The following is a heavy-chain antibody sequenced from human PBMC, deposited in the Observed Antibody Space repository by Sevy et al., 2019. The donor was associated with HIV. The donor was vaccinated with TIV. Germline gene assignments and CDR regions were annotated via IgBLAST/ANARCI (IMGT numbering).Heavy chain of an antibody. CDR1: GFTFSNYG. Sequence: GGSLRLSCAASGFTFSNYGMHWVRQAPGKGLEWVAVIWYDGINRYYADSMKGRFTISRDNSKNTLYLQMNSLRAEDTAGYYCARDNLLPIMVSMVRGALSYYFDYWGQGTLVTVSS. J-gene: IGHJ4*02. CDR3: ARDNLLPIMVSMVRGALSYYFDY. CDR2: IWYDGINR. D-gene: IGHD3-10*01. V-gene: IGHV3-33*01.